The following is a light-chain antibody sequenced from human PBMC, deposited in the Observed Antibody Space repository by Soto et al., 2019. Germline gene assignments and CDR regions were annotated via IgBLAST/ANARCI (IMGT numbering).Light chain of an antibody. CDR3: SSYTSSSTYV. J-gene: IGLJ1*01. Sequence: QPVLTQPPSVSGSPGQSVTISCTGTSSDVGSYNRVSWYQQSPGTAPKLMIYEVTNRPSGVPDRFSGSKSGNTASLTISGLQAEDEADYYCSSYTSSSTYVFGTGTKVTVL. CDR2: EVT. V-gene: IGLV2-18*02. CDR1: SSDVGSYNR.